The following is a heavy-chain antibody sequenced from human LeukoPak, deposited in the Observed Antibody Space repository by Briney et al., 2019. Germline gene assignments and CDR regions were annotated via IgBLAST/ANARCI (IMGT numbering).Heavy chain of an antibody. D-gene: IGHD3-10*01. J-gene: IGHJ4*02. CDR3: AREGLGVRGVGSFDY. V-gene: IGHV1-69*04. CDR2: IIPILGIA. CDR1: GGTFSSYA. Sequence: GASVKVSCKASGGTFSSYAISWVRQAPGQGLEWMGRIIPILGIANYAQKFQGRVTITADKSTSTAYMELSSLRSEDTAVYYCAREGLGVRGVGSFDYWGQGTLVTVSS.